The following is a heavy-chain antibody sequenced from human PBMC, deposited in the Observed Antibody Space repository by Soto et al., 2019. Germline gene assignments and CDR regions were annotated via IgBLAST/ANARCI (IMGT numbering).Heavy chain of an antibody. CDR1: GYILTELS. Sequence: QVQLVQSGAEVKKPGASVKVSCKVSGYILTELSMHWVRQAPGKGLEWMGGFDPEDGETVYAQKIQGRVTMTEDTSTDTAYMELSSLRSEDTAVYYCATIRYSGYHLGSAFDIWGQGTRVTVSS. V-gene: IGHV1-24*01. J-gene: IGHJ3*02. D-gene: IGHD5-12*01. CDR2: FDPEDGET. CDR3: ATIRYSGYHLGSAFDI.